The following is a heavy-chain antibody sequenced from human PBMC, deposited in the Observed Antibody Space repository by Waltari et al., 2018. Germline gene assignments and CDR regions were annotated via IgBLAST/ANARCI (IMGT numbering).Heavy chain of an antibody. CDR1: GFTFDDYA. CDR3: AKDIEYGGSYSVYFDY. D-gene: IGHD1-26*01. Sequence: EVQLVESGGGLVQPGRSLRLSCAASGFTFDDYAMHWVRQAPGKGREWVSGISWNSGSIGYADSVKGRFTISRDNAKNSLYLQMNSLRAEDTALYYCAKDIEYGGSYSVYFDYWGQGTLVTVSS. V-gene: IGHV3-9*01. CDR2: ISWNSGSI. J-gene: IGHJ4*02.